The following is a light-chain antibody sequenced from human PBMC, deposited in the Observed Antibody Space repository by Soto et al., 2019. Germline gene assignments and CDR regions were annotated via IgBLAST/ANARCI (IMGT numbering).Light chain of an antibody. CDR1: SSDVGGYNY. J-gene: IGLJ2*01. CDR3: SSYTRRSTVV. CDR2: EVS. Sequence: QSALTQPASVSGSPGQSITISCTGTSSDVGGYNYVSWYQQHPDKAPKLMIYEVSNRPSGVSNRFSGSKSGNTASLTISGLQAEDEADYYCSSYTRRSTVVFGGGTQLTVL. V-gene: IGLV2-14*01.